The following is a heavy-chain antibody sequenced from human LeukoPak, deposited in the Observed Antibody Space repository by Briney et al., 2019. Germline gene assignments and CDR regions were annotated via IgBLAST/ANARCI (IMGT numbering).Heavy chain of an antibody. Sequence: KPSETLSLTCTVSGGSISSYYWSWIRQPPGKGLEWIGYIYYSGSTNYNPSLKSRVTISADTSKNQVSLKLSSVTAADTAVYYCARGVVAAGHFDYWGQGTLVTVSS. V-gene: IGHV4-59*08. CDR1: GGSISSYY. D-gene: IGHD2-2*01. CDR2: IYYSGST. J-gene: IGHJ4*02. CDR3: ARGVVAAGHFDY.